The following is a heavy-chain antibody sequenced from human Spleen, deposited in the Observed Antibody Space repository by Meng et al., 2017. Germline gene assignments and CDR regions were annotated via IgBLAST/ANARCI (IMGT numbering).Heavy chain of an antibody. D-gene: IGHD6-13*01. CDR1: GFTVSSNY. J-gene: IGHJ6*02. Sequence: GGSLRLSCAASGFTVSSNYMSWVRQAPGKGLEWVSVIYSGGSTYYADSVKGRFTISRDNSKNTLYLQMNSLRAEDTAVYYCARGRSYSSSWIPYYYYYGMDVWGQGTTVTVSS. V-gene: IGHV3-66*02. CDR3: ARGRSYSSSWIPYYYYYGMDV. CDR2: IYSGGST.